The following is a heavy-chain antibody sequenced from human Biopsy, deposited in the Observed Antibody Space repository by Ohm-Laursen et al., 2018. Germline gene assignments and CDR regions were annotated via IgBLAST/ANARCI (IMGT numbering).Heavy chain of an antibody. CDR1: GYTFTGQY. Sequence: ASVKVSCKASGYTFTGQYLHWVRRVPGQGLEWMGWINPHSGTTKFAQDFQGRATMTRDTSITTAYMELRRLRSDDTAVYYCAKGQDLRGGAEYFQHWGQGTLVTVSS. V-gene: IGHV1-2*02. CDR3: AKGQDLRGGAEYFQH. CDR2: INPHSGTT. D-gene: IGHD2-15*01. J-gene: IGHJ1*01.